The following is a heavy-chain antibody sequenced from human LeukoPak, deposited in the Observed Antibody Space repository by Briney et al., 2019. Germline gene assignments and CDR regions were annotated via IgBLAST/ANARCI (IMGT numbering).Heavy chain of an antibody. V-gene: IGHV3-23*01. CDR3: AKDRQRGNYFRNYYYYMDV. D-gene: IGHD1-26*01. Sequence: GGSLRLSCAASGFTFSSYAMSWVRQAPGKGLEWVSAISGSGGDRYYADSVKGRFTISRDNSKNTVYLQMNSLRVDDTAVYYCAKDRQRGNYFRNYYYYMDVWGKGTTVTVSS. J-gene: IGHJ6*03. CDR1: GFTFSSYA. CDR2: ISGSGGDR.